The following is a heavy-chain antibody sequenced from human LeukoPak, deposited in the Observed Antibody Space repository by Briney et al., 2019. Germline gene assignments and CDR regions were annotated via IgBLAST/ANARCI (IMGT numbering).Heavy chain of an antibody. CDR1: GGSISSYY. CDR3: ARVVVPTNFDY. J-gene: IGHJ4*02. D-gene: IGHD2-2*01. V-gene: IGHV4-59*01. CDR2: ISYSGST. Sequence: SETLSLTCSVSGGSISSYYWSCVRQPPGKGLEWIGYISYSGSTNYNPSLKSRVTISLDTSKNQFSLRLSSMTAADTAVYYCARVVVPTNFDYWGQGTLVSVSS.